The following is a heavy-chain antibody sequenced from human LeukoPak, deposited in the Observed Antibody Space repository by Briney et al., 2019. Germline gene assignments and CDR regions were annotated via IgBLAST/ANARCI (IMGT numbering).Heavy chain of an antibody. V-gene: IGHV3-66*01. D-gene: IGHD5-18*01. Sequence: PGGSLRLSCAASGFTVSSNYMSWVRQAPGKGLEWVSVIYSSGSTYYADSVKGRFTISRDNSKNTLYLQMNSLRAEDTAVYYCATFSPAMVTFDYWGQGTLVTVSS. CDR3: ATFSPAMVTFDY. J-gene: IGHJ4*02. CDR2: IYSSGST. CDR1: GFTVSSNY.